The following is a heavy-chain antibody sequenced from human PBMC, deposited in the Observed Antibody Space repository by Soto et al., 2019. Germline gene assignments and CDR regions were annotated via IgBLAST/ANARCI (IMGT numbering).Heavy chain of an antibody. CDR1: GGTFSSYA. CDR3: ARSTGPLSVYYYGMDV. V-gene: IGHV1-69*13. D-gene: IGHD1-1*01. J-gene: IGHJ6*02. Sequence: SVKVSCKASGGTFSSYAISWVRQAPGQGLEWMGGIIPIFGTANYAQKFQGRVTITADESTSTAYMELSSLRSEDTAVYYCARSTGPLSVYYYGMDVWGQGTTVTVSS. CDR2: IIPIFGTA.